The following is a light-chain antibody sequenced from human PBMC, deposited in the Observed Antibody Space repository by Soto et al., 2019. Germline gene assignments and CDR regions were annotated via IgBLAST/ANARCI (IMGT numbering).Light chain of an antibody. V-gene: IGLV2-11*01. CDR3: CSYSGRYIWV. CDR2: DVS. CDR1: SSDVGGYNY. Sequence: QSALTQPRSVSGSPGQSVTISCTGTSSDVGGYNYVSWYQQHPGKDPKLMIYDVSKRPSGVPDRFSGSKSGNTASLTISGLHAEDEADYYCCSYSGRYIWVFGGGTKVTVL. J-gene: IGLJ3*02.